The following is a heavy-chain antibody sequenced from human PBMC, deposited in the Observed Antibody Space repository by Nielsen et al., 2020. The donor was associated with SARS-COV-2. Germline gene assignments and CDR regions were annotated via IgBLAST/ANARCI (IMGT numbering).Heavy chain of an antibody. D-gene: IGHD3-22*01. CDR1: GGTFSSYA. CDR3: ARHTYYYDSSGYNRFYWYFDL. Sequence: SVKVSCKASGGTFSSYAISWVRQAPGQGLEWMGRIILILGIANYAQKFQGRVTITADKSTNTAYMELSSLRSEDTAVYYCARHTYYYDSSGYNRFYWYFDLWGRGTLVTVSS. V-gene: IGHV1-69*04. CDR2: IILILGIA. J-gene: IGHJ2*01.